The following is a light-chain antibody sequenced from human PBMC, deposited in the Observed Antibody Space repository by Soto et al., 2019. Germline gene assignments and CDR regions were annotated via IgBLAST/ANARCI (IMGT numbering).Light chain of an antibody. CDR1: QSVLYSSNNKNY. Sequence: DTVMTQSPDSLAVSLGERATINCKSSQSVLYSSNNKNYLAWYQQKPGQPPKLLIYWTSTRESGVPDRFSGSGSATDFTLTISSLQAEDVAVYYCQQYYSIPRTFGGGTKVEIK. V-gene: IGKV4-1*01. J-gene: IGKJ4*01. CDR3: QQYYSIPRT. CDR2: WTS.